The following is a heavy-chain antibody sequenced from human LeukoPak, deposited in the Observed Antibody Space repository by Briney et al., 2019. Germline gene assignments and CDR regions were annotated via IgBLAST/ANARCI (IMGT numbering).Heavy chain of an antibody. J-gene: IGHJ3*02. Sequence: PGGSLRLSCAASGFTFSSYSMNWVRQAPGKGLEWVSSISSSSSYIYYADSVKGRFTISRDNGKNSLYLQMNSLRAEDTAVYYCAREDGFSGAFDIWGQGTMVTVSS. CDR3: AREDGFSGAFDI. V-gene: IGHV3-21*01. CDR2: ISSSSSYI. CDR1: GFTFSSYS. D-gene: IGHD3-3*02.